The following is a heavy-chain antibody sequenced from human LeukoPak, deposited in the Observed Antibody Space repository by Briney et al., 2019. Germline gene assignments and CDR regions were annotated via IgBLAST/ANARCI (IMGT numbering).Heavy chain of an antibody. Sequence: GGSLRLSCAASGFTFSTFPMHWVRQAPGKGLEWVALIQDDGATTNYADPVRGRFTISRDNSKSTVYLQMNSLKPDDTAVYYCATQSITLVVVISPFDYWGQGTLVTVSS. J-gene: IGHJ4*02. CDR1: GFTFSTFP. CDR3: ATQSITLVVVISPFDY. V-gene: IGHV3-30*02. CDR2: IQDDGATT. D-gene: IGHD3-22*01.